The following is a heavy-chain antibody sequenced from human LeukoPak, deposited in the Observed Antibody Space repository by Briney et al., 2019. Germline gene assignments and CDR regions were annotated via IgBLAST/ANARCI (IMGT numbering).Heavy chain of an antibody. Sequence: GGSLRLSCAASGFTFSTYAMNWVRQAPGKGLEWVSGIGASGGSTYYADSVKGRFTISRDNSNNTLSLQMNSLRAEDAAVYFCARAEAVAVYCYMDVWGKGTTVTVSS. CDR1: GFTFSTYA. CDR2: IGASGGST. D-gene: IGHD6-19*01. CDR3: ARAEAVAVYCYMDV. J-gene: IGHJ6*04. V-gene: IGHV3-23*01.